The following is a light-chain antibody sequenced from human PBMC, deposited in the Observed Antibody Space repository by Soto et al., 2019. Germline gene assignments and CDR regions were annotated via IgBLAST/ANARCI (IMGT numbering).Light chain of an antibody. J-gene: IGKJ5*01. V-gene: IGKV4-1*01. Sequence: DIVMTQSPDSLAVSLGERATINCKSSQSVLYSSNNKNYLAWYQQKPGQPPKLLIYWASTRESGVPDRLSGRGSGTDFTLTISRLEPEDFAVYYCPQYSASPSITFGQGTRLEIK. CDR2: WAS. CDR1: QSVLYSSNNKNY. CDR3: PQYSASPSIT.